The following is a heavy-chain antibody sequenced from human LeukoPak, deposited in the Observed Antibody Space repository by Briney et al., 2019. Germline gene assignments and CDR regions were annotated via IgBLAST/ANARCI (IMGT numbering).Heavy chain of an antibody. CDR1: GFTFSSYA. CDR3: ASHDVGVGYALDY. CDR2: IYYSGST. D-gene: IGHD3-16*01. J-gene: IGHJ4*02. Sequence: GSLRLSCAASGFTFSSYAMSWVRQPPGKGLEWIGNIYYSGSTYYNPSLRSRVTISVDTSKNQFSLKLSSVTAADTAVYYCASHDVGVGYALDYWGQGTLVTVSS. V-gene: IGHV4-39*01.